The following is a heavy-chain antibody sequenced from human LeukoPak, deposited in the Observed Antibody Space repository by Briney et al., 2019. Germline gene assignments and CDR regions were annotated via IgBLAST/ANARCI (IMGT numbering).Heavy chain of an antibody. D-gene: IGHD5-24*01. CDR2: IIPIFGTA. J-gene: IGHJ4*02. Sequence: ASVKVSCKASGGTVSSYAISWVRQAPGQGLEWMGGIIPIFGTANYAQKFQGRVTITADESTSTAYMELSSLRSEDTAVYYCAREGEMATIDPSIYYFDYWGQGTLVTVSS. V-gene: IGHV1-69*13. CDR3: AREGEMATIDPSIYYFDY. CDR1: GGTVSSYA.